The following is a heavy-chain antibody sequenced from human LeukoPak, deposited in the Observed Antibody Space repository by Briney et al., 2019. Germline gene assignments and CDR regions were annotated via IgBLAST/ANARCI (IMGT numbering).Heavy chain of an antibody. CDR1: GFTFSDYY. CDR2: ISSSGSTI. Sequence: PGGSLRLSCAASGFTFSDYYMSWIRQAPGKGLEWVSYISSSGSTIYYADSVKGRFTISRDNAKNSLYLQMNSLRAEDTAVYYCARVRHDSSGYYYYYYYMDVWGKGTTVTVSS. V-gene: IGHV3-11*01. CDR3: ARVRHDSSGYYYYYYYMDV. J-gene: IGHJ6*03. D-gene: IGHD3-22*01.